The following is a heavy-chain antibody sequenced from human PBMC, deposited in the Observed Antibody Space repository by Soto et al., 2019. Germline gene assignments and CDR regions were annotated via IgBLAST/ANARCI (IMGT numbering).Heavy chain of an antibody. CDR1: GYSFTSYW. D-gene: IGHD6-19*01. Sequence: GESLKISCKGSGYSFTSYWIGWVRQMPGKGLEWMGIIYPGDSDTRYSPSFQGQVTISADKSISTAYLQWSSLKASDTAMYYCARRIAVAGTSEYFDYWGQGTLVTVSS. V-gene: IGHV5-51*01. J-gene: IGHJ4*02. CDR3: ARRIAVAGTSEYFDY. CDR2: IYPGDSDT.